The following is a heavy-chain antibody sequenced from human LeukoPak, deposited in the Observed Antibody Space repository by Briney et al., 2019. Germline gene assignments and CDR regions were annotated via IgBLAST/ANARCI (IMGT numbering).Heavy chain of an antibody. CDR2: ISWNSGSI. CDR1: GCAFDDYA. CDR3: AKGLYYYDSSGNTFDY. V-gene: IGHV3-9*01. J-gene: IGHJ4*02. Sequence: GGSLRLSCAASGCAFDDYAMHWVRQAPGKGLEWVSGISWNSGSIGYADSVKGRFTISRDNAKNSLYLQMNSLRAEDTALYYCAKGLYYYDSSGNTFDYWGQGTLVTVSS. D-gene: IGHD3-22*01.